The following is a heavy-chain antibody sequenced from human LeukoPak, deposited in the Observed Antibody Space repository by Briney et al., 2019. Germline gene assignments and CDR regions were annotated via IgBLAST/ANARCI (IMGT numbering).Heavy chain of an antibody. J-gene: IGHJ6*03. Sequence: SETLSLTCTVSGGSISSYYWSWIRQPPGKGLEWIGYIYYSGSTNYNPSLKSRVTISVDTSKNQSSLKLSSVTAADTAVYYCASSGYCSSTSCPYYYYYYYMDVWGKGTTVTVSS. CDR3: ASSGYCSSTSCPYYYYYYYMDV. V-gene: IGHV4-59*01. CDR1: GGSISSYY. CDR2: IYYSGST. D-gene: IGHD2-2*01.